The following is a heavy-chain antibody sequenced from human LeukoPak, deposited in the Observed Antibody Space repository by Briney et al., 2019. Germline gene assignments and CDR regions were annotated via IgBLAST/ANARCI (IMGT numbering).Heavy chain of an antibody. CDR3: AKDQPAAYFDY. CDR2: FWFDGSHQ. D-gene: IGHD2-2*01. Sequence: WVGYFWFDGSHQSYGDSVKGPFTISRHNPKNSLYLQMNSLRAEDTAVYYCAKDQPAAYFDYWGQGSLVTVSS. J-gene: IGHJ4*02. V-gene: IGHV3-30*02.